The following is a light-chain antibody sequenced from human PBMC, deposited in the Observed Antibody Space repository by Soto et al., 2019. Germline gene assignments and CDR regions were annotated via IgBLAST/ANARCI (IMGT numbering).Light chain of an antibody. CDR1: QSISSY. V-gene: IGKV1-39*01. CDR2: AAS. Sequence: ETIQKPSSLSASVGDRVTITCRASQSISSYLNWYQQKPGKAPKLLIYAASSLQSGVPSRFSGSGSGTDFTLTISSLQPEDFATYYCQQSYSTPRLTFGGGTKVDIK. J-gene: IGKJ4*01. CDR3: QQSYSTPRLT.